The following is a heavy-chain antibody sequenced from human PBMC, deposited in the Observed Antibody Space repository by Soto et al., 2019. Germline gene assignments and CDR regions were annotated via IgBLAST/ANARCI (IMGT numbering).Heavy chain of an antibody. CDR1: GYTFTGYY. D-gene: IGHD6-6*01. J-gene: IGHJ6*02. Sequence: GASVKVSCKASGYTFTGYYMHWVRQAPGQGLEWMGWINPNSGGTNYAQKFQGWVTMTRDTSISTAYMELSRLRSDDTAVYYCARERKQLVPDGMDVWGQGTTVTVSS. CDR2: INPNSGGT. V-gene: IGHV1-2*04. CDR3: ARERKQLVPDGMDV.